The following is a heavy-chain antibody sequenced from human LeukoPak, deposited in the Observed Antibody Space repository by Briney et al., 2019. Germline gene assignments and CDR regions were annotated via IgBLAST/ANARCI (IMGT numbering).Heavy chain of an antibody. CDR3: AKVGYSSGWYGEYYFDY. Sequence: GGSLRLSCAASGFTFSSYAMSWVRQAPGKGLECVSAISGSGGSTYYADSVKGRFTISRDNSKNTLYLQMNSLRAEDTAVYYCAKVGYSSGWYGEYYFDYWGQGTLVTVSS. CDR2: ISGSGGST. D-gene: IGHD6-19*01. CDR1: GFTFSSYA. V-gene: IGHV3-23*01. J-gene: IGHJ4*02.